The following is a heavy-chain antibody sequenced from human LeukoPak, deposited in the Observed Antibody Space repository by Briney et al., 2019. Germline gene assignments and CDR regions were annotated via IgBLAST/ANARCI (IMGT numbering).Heavy chain of an antibody. CDR1: GGSVSINNYY. J-gene: IGHJ6*03. CDR3: ARTTEAHSWQTRYYSYYMDV. CDR2: IHYSGST. D-gene: IGHD6-13*01. V-gene: IGHV4-39*07. Sequence: SETLSLTCTVSGGSVSINNYYWAWIRQPPGKGLEWIANIHYSGSTYYNPSLRSRVTISINTSRNQFSLSLTSVTAADTAVYYCARTTEAHSWQTRYYSYYMDVWGKGTTVTVSS.